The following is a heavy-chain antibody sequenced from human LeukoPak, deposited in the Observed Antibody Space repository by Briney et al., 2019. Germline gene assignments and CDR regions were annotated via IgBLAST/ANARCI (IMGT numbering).Heavy chain of an antibody. CDR1: GFTFDDYA. CDR2: ISWNSDTI. J-gene: IGHJ4*02. CDR3: ATNGGGDSGYGNFDY. Sequence: GRSLRLSCAVSGFTFDDYAMHWVRQVPGKGPEWVSGISWNSDTIGYGDSVKGRFTISRDNAKNSLYLQMNSLRAEDTALYYCATNGGGDSGYGNFDYWGQGTLVTVSS. V-gene: IGHV3-9*01. D-gene: IGHD5-12*01.